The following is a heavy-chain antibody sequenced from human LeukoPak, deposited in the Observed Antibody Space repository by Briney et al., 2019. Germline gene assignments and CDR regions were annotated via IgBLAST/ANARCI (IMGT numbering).Heavy chain of an antibody. D-gene: IGHD1-26*01. J-gene: IGHJ5*02. CDR1: GYTFTSYD. V-gene: IGHV1-8*03. Sequence: ASVKVSCKASGYTFTSYDINWVRQATGQGLEWMGWMNPNSGNTGYAQKFLGRVTITRNTSISIAYMELSSLRAEDTAVYYCVRGAQMGWFDPWGQGTLVTVSS. CDR2: MNPNSGNT. CDR3: VRGAQMGWFDP.